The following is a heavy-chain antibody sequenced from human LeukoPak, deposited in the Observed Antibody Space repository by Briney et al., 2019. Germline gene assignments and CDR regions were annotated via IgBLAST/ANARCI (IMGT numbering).Heavy chain of an antibody. CDR3: ARSFTRPGYYYYMDV. D-gene: IGHD1-14*01. V-gene: IGHV3-48*01. Sequence: GGSLRLSCAASGFTFSSYSMNWVRQAPGKGLEWVPYISSSSSTIYYADSVKGRFTISRDNAKNSLYLQMNSLRAEDTAVYYCARSFTRPGYYYYMDVWGKGTTVTVSS. CDR2: ISSSSSTI. J-gene: IGHJ6*03. CDR1: GFTFSSYS.